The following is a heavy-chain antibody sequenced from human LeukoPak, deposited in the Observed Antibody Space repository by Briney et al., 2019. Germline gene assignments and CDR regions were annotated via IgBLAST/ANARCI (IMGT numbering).Heavy chain of an antibody. Sequence: SVKVSCKASGGTFSSYATSWVRQAPGQGLEWMGRIIPILGIANYAQKFQGRVTITADKSTSTAYMELSSLRSEDTAVYYCARGYASDAFDIWGQGTMVTVSS. CDR2: IIPILGIA. CDR1: GGTFSSYA. J-gene: IGHJ3*02. CDR3: ARGYASDAFDI. D-gene: IGHD2-2*01. V-gene: IGHV1-69*04.